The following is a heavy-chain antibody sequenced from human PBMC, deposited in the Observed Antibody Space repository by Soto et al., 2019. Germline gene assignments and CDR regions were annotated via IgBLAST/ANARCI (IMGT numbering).Heavy chain of an antibody. D-gene: IGHD2-2*02. Sequence: VQVVQSEAEAKKPGSSVKLSCEVSGVTFSNAAFSWVRQAPGQGLEWMGGIIPIFGGAKYAQKFQTRGEITADEMRDILYMEVTSHTIDDTAVYFCARDGKYRHQAIITEYFGMDVWGQGTTVTVS. CDR3: ARDGKYRHQAIITEYFGMDV. CDR1: GVTFSNAA. J-gene: IGHJ6*02. CDR2: IIPIFGGA. V-gene: IGHV1-69*01.